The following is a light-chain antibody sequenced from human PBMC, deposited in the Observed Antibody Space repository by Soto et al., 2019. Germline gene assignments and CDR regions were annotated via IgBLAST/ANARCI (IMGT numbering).Light chain of an antibody. V-gene: IGKV3-20*01. CDR2: GAS. J-gene: IGKJ1*01. CDR3: HQYGTSPAT. CDR1: QSVTSN. Sequence: EIVMTQSPATLSVSPGERSTLSCRASQSVTSNLAWYQQKPGRAPRLLIYGASTRATGIPDRFSGSVSGTDFTLTISRLEPEDFAVFYCHQYGTSPATFGQGTKVDIK.